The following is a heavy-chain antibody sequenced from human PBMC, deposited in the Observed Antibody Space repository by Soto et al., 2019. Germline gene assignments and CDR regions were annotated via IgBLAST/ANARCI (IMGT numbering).Heavy chain of an antibody. Sequence: GGSLRLSCTASGFTFNNHAMSWVRQAPGKGLEWVSTISGGGGSTFYAVSVKGRFTISRDNSQNTLSLQMDGLTVEDTAVYYCAQSRRAKSSNWSFDYWGQGTLVTVSS. CDR1: GFTFNNHA. V-gene: IGHV3-23*01. D-gene: IGHD6-13*01. CDR2: ISGGGGST. CDR3: AQSRRAKSSNWSFDY. J-gene: IGHJ4*02.